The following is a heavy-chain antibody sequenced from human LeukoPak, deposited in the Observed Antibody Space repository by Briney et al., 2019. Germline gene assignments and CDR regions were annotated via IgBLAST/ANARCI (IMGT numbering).Heavy chain of an antibody. CDR1: GGSFSGYY. CDR2: INHSGST. D-gene: IGHD6-13*01. V-gene: IGHV4-34*01. CDR3: ASLRGGGSSPNNWFDP. J-gene: IGHJ5*02. Sequence: SETLSLTCAVYGGSFSGYYWSWIRQPPGKGLEWIGEINHSGSTNYNPSLKSRVTISVDTSKNQFSLKLSSVTAADTAVYYCASLRGGGSSPNNWFDPWGQGTLVTVSS.